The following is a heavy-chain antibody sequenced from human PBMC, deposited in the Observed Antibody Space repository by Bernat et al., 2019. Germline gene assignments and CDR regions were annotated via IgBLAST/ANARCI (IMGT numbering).Heavy chain of an antibody. CDR2: IYHSGST. J-gene: IGHJ4*02. CDR1: GYSISSGYY. V-gene: IGHV4-38-2*01. Sequence: QVQLQESGPGLVKPSETLSLTCAVSGYSISSGYYWGWIRQPPGKGLEWIGSIYHSGSTNYNPSLKSRVTISVDTSKNQFSLKLSSVTAADTAVYYCARGAQLVPFDYWDQGTLVTVSS. CDR3: ARGAQLVPFDY. D-gene: IGHD6-13*01.